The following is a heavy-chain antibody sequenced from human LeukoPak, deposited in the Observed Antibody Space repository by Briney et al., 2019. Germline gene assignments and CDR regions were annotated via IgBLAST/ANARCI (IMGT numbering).Heavy chain of an antibody. CDR2: ISSSSSTI. J-gene: IGHJ4*02. D-gene: IGHD3-3*01. Sequence: GGSLRLSCAASGFTFSSYSMNWVRQAPGKGLEWVSYISSSSSTIYYADSVKGRFTISRDNAKNTLYLQMNSLRAEDTAVYYCAKDLKDNYDFWSGSQPGPQKYWGQGTLVTVSS. CDR3: AKDLKDNYDFWSGSQPGPQKY. CDR1: GFTFSSYS. V-gene: IGHV3-48*04.